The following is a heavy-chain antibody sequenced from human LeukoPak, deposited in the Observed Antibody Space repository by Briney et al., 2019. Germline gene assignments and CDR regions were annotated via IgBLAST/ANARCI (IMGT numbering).Heavy chain of an antibody. Sequence: SETLSLTCTVSGGSISSGDYYWSWIRQPPGKGLEWIGYIYYSGSTYYNPSLKSRVTISVDTSKNQFSLKLSSVTAADTAVYYCARITLYSSSPWVGYWGQGTLVTVSS. J-gene: IGHJ4*02. CDR2: IYYSGST. D-gene: IGHD6-6*01. V-gene: IGHV4-30-4*01. CDR3: ARITLYSSSPWVGY. CDR1: GGSISSGDYY.